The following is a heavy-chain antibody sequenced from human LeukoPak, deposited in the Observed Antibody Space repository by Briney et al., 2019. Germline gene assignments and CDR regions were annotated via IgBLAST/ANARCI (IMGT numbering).Heavy chain of an antibody. CDR2: INPNSGGT. V-gene: IGHV1-2*02. J-gene: IGHJ3*02. CDR1: GYTFTGYY. D-gene: IGHD2-8*01. Sequence: GASVKVSCKASGYTFTGYYMHWVRQAPGQGLEWMGWINPNSGGTNYAQKFQGRVTMTRDTSISTAYMELGRLRSDDTAVYYCARERYGILYPRGAFDIWGQGTMVTVSS. CDR3: ARERYGILYPRGAFDI.